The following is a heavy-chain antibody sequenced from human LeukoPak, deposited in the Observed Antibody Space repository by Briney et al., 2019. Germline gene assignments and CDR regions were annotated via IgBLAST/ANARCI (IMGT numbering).Heavy chain of an antibody. J-gene: IGHJ4*02. V-gene: IGHV3-7*01. Sequence: GGSLRLSCGASGFTFSSCWMSWVRQAPGKGLEWVANIKQDGSEKYYVDSVKGRFTISRDNAKNSLYLQMNSLRAEDTAVYYCARVGCGGDCYYYFDYWGQGTLVTVSS. CDR1: GFTFSSCW. CDR3: ARVGCGGDCYYYFDY. CDR2: IKQDGSEK. D-gene: IGHD2-21*02.